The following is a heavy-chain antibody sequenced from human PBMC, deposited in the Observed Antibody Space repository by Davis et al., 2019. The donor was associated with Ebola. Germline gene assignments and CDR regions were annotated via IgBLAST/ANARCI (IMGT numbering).Heavy chain of an antibody. D-gene: IGHD3-10*01. CDR2: IKSKTDGGTT. CDR1: GFTLSGYF. Sequence: GGSLRLSCAASGFTLSGYFMGWIRQAPGKGLEWVGRIKSKTDGGTTDYAAPVKGRFSISRDDSTATAYLQMSSLHIDDTGVYYCTTGYYWGQGILVIVSS. J-gene: IGHJ1*01. V-gene: IGHV3-15*01. CDR3: TTGYY.